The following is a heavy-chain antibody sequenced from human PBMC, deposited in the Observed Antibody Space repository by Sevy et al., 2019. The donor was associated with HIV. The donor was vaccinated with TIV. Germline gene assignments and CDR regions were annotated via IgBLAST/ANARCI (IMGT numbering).Heavy chain of an antibody. CDR2: IKSKTDGGTT. Sequence: GGSLRLSCAASGFTFSNAWMSWVRQAPGKGLEWVGRIKSKTDGGTTDYAAPVKGRFTISRDDSKNTLYLQMNSLKTEDTAVYYCTTGNTMVRGVIRPIDYWGQGTLVTVSS. D-gene: IGHD3-10*01. J-gene: IGHJ4*02. CDR1: GFTFSNAW. CDR3: TTGNTMVRGVIRPIDY. V-gene: IGHV3-15*01.